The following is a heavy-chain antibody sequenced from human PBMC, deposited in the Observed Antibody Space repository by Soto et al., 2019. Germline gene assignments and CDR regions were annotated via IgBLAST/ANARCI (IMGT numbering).Heavy chain of an antibody. CDR2: IWYDGSNK. D-gene: IGHD3-16*01. V-gene: IGHV3-33*01. CDR1: GFTFSSYG. Sequence: PGGSLRLSCAASGFTFSSYGMHWVRQAPGKGLEWVAVIWYDGSNKYYADSVKGRFTISRDNSKNTLYLQMNSLRAEDTAVYYCARDVPYYDYIWGSKSDAFDIWGQGTMVTVSS. J-gene: IGHJ3*02. CDR3: ARDVPYYDYIWGSKSDAFDI.